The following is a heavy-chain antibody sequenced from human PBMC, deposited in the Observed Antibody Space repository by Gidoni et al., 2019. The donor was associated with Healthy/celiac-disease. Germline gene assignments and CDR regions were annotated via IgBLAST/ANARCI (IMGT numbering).Heavy chain of an antibody. CDR1: GYTFPGYY. J-gene: IGHJ4*02. CDR3: ARDQALWFGEPHTSGDY. Sequence: QVQLVQSGAEVKKPGASVKVSCQASGYTFPGYYMQWVRQAPGQGLEWMGWINPNSGGTNDAQKFQGRVTMTRDTSISTAYMELSRLRSDDTAVYYCARDQALWFGEPHTSGDYWGQGTLVTVSS. V-gene: IGHV1-2*02. D-gene: IGHD3-10*01. CDR2: INPNSGGT.